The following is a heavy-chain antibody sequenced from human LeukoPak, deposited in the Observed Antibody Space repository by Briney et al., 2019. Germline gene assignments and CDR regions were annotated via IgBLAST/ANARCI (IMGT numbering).Heavy chain of an antibody. CDR3: ARDHIPVTMVRGVILESNWFDP. D-gene: IGHD3-10*01. CDR2: ISYDGSNK. J-gene: IGHJ5*02. CDR1: GFTFSSYA. Sequence: GRSLRLSCAASGFTFSSYAMHWVRQAPGKGLERVAVISYDGSNKYYADSVKGRFTISRDNSKNTLYLQMNSLRAEDTAVYYCARDHIPVTMVRGVILESNWFDPWGQGTLVTVSS. V-gene: IGHV3-30*04.